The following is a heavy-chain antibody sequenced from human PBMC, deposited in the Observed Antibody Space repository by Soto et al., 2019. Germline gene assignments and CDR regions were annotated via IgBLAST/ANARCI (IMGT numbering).Heavy chain of an antibody. V-gene: IGHV3-74*01. CDR2: IDSDGSTT. D-gene: IGHD4-4*01. CDR1: GFTFSVYW. J-gene: IGHJ6*02. Sequence: EVQLVESRGGLVQPGGSLRLSCAASGFTFSVYWMHWVHQAPGKGLVWVSRIDSDGSTTSYADSVKGRFTISRDNAKSTLYLQMNSLRAEDTAVYYCARPGYSNYGPGVDVWGQGTTVTVSS. CDR3: ARPGYSNYGPGVDV.